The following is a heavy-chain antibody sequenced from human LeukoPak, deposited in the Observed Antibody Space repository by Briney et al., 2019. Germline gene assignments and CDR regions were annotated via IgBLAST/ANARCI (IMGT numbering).Heavy chain of an antibody. V-gene: IGHV4-59*12. CDR1: GGSISSYY. D-gene: IGHD3-10*01. CDR2: IYHSGST. CDR3: ARDRGSGSYYLPSYYYYYMDV. J-gene: IGHJ6*03. Sequence: SETLSLTCTVSGGSISSYYWSWIRQPPGKGLEWIGYIYHSGSTNYNPSLKSRATISEDTSKNQFSLKLSSVTAADTAVYYCARDRGSGSYYLPSYYYYYMDVWGKGTTVTISS.